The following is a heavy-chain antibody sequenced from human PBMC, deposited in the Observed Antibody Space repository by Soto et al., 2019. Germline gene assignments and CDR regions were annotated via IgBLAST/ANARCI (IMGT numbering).Heavy chain of an antibody. CDR2: ISGDGSNQ. CDR1: GFTFSGYA. CDR3: ARDVTPLVFPSSPGRDA. D-gene: IGHD2-21*02. J-gene: IGHJ6*04. V-gene: IGHV3-30-3*01. Sequence: QVQLVESGGGVVQPGRSLRLSCAASGFTFSGYALHWVRQAPGKGLEWVAVISGDGSNQYYADSVKGRFTISRDNSRNTLYQQMNGLEAKDTALFYCARDVTPLVFPSSPGRDAWAKGPPVTVSS.